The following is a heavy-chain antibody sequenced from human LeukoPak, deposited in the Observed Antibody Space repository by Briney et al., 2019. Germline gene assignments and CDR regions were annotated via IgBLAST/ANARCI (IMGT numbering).Heavy chain of an antibody. CDR2: IIPIFGTA. Sequence: ASVKVSCKASGGTFSSYAISWVRQAPGQGLEWMGGIIPIFGTANYAQKFQGRVTITTDESTSTAYMELSSLRSEDTAVYYCARDLEFKTTSRTVPRYNWFDPWGQGILVTVSS. V-gene: IGHV1-69*05. CDR3: ARDLEFKTTSRTVPRYNWFDP. D-gene: IGHD4-17*01. J-gene: IGHJ5*02. CDR1: GGTFSSYA.